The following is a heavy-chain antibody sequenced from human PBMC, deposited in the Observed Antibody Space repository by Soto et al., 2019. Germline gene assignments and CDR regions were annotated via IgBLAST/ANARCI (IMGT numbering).Heavy chain of an antibody. V-gene: IGHV4-39*02. CDR1: GGSISSGSYF. Sequence: SETLSLACTVSGGSISSGSYFWGCIRQPPGKGLEWIGTVYYSGSTYYNPSLRSRVTISVDTSKNQFSLKLNTVTAADTAVYYCARDQVPAALLGWFHPWGQGTLVT. D-gene: IGHD2-2*01. J-gene: IGHJ5*02. CDR3: ARDQVPAALLGWFHP. CDR2: VYYSGST.